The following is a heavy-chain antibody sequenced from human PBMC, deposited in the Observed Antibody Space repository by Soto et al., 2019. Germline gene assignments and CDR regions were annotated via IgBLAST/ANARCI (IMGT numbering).Heavy chain of an antibody. J-gene: IGHJ4*02. Sequence: QLQLQESSPGLVKPSETLSLTCSVSGDSISSDSFYWGWVRQPPGKGLEWIGSVYYTRNTHYNPSLKSRVTISIDTSKNQFSLNLSSVTAADRAVYYCARHLGPTGPNYWGQGTLVTVSS. CDR1: GDSISSDSFY. CDR2: VYYTRNT. CDR3: ARHLGPTGPNY. V-gene: IGHV4-39*01. D-gene: IGHD1-26*01.